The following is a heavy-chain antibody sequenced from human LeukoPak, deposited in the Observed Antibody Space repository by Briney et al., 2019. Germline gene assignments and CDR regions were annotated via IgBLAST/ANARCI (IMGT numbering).Heavy chain of an antibody. Sequence: ASVKVSCKASGYTFTSYYIHWVRQAPGKRLEWMGGFDPEDVETIYAQKFQGRVTMTEDTYTDTAYMELSSLRSEDTAVYYCATYSGYAAYWGQGTLVSVSS. CDR1: GYTFTSYY. V-gene: IGHV1-24*01. CDR3: ATYSGYAAY. CDR2: FDPEDVET. D-gene: IGHD5-12*01. J-gene: IGHJ4*02.